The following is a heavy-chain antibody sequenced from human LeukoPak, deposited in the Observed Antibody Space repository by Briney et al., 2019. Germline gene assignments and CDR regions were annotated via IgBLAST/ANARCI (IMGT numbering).Heavy chain of an antibody. Sequence: GASVKVSCKASGYTFTSYGISWVRQAPGQGLEWMGWISAYNGNTNYAQKLQGRVTMTTDTSTSTAYMELRSLRSDDTAVYYCARAVGWTYYYDSSPEYYFDYWGQGTLVTVSS. CDR1: GYTFTSYG. D-gene: IGHD3-22*01. CDR3: ARAVGWTYYYDSSPEYYFDY. V-gene: IGHV1-18*01. J-gene: IGHJ4*02. CDR2: ISAYNGNT.